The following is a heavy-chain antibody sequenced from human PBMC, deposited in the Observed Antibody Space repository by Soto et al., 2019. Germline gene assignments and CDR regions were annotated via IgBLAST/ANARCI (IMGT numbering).Heavy chain of an antibody. J-gene: IGHJ4*02. CDR1: GFTFSSYA. CDR3: ARDRSMVVVVPGY. CDR2: ISHDGSDN. V-gene: IGHV3-30-3*01. Sequence: GGSLRLSCAASGFTFSSYAMHWVRQAPGKGLEWVALISHDGSDNYYADSVKGRFTISRDNSKNMVYLQINSLRVDDTAVYYCARDRSMVVVVPGYWGQGT. D-gene: IGHD2-2*01.